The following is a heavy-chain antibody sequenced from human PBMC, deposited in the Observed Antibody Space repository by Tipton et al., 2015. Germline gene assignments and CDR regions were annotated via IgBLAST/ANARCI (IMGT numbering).Heavy chain of an antibody. CDR3: ATDSPGKYPFEY. Sequence: SLRLSCAASEFSFADYDMNWVRQAPGKGLEWVSVIRGGGLGTYYADSVKGRFTISRDNSKNTLYLQMNSLRAEDTAVYYCATDSPGKYPFEYWGQGTLVTVSS. CDR1: EFSFADYD. V-gene: IGHV3-23*01. CDR2: IRGGGLGT. D-gene: IGHD2-2*01. J-gene: IGHJ4*02.